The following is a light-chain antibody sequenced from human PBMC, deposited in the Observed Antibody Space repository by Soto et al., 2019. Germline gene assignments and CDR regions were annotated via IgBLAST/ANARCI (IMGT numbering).Light chain of an antibody. V-gene: IGLV2-14*01. CDR2: DVS. CDR1: SSDVGGYNY. Sequence: QSALTQPASVSASPGQSITISCTGTSSDVGGYNYVSWYQQHPGKAPKLMIYDVSNRPSGVSNRFSGSKSGNMASLTISGLQAEDEADYYCSSYTSSSTLYVFGTGTKLTVL. CDR3: SSYTSSSTLYV. J-gene: IGLJ1*01.